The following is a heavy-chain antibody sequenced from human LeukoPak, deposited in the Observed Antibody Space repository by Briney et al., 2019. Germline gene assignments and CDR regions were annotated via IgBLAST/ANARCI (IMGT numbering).Heavy chain of an antibody. J-gene: IGHJ4*02. CDR1: GGSISSGGYY. V-gene: IGHV4-31*03. CDR2: IYYSGST. CDR3: AIATGNYYWDFDY. Sequence: SQTLSLTCTVSGGSISSGGYYWSWIRQHPGKGLEWIGYIYYSGSTYYNPSLKSRVTISVDTSKNQFSLRLNSVTAADTAVYYCAIATGNYYWDFDYWGQGILVTVSS. D-gene: IGHD1-26*01.